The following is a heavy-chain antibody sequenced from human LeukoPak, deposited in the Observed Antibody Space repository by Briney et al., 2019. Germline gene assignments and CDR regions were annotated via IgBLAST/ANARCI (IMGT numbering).Heavy chain of an antibody. J-gene: IGHJ4*02. Sequence: SGPALVKPTQTLTLTCTFSGFSLSTNGMCVSWIRQPPGKALEWLARIDWDDDKYYSTSLKTRLTISKGTSKNQVVLTMTNMDPVDTATYYCARIGYYGSSGYSYFDYWGQGTLVTVSS. CDR3: ARIGYYGSSGYSYFDY. CDR1: GFSLSTNGMC. D-gene: IGHD3-22*01. V-gene: IGHV2-70*11. CDR2: IDWDDDK.